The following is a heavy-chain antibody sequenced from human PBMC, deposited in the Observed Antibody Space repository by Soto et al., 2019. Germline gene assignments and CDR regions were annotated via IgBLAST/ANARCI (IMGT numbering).Heavy chain of an antibody. CDR1: GFTFDSHG. CDR3: AKDLLPNTVTTCGS. V-gene: IGHV3-30*18. CDR2: ISSYGNNN. Sequence: QVQLVESGGGAVQPGRSLRLSCAASGFTFDSHGMHWVRQAPGKGLEWVAVISSYGNNNYYAASVKGRFTISRDNFNNKLYLQMSSLRAEDTAVYYCAKDLLPNTVTTCGSWGQGTLVTVSS. J-gene: IGHJ5*02. D-gene: IGHD4-17*01.